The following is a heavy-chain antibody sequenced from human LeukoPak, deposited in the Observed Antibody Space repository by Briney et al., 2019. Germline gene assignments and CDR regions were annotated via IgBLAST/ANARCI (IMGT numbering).Heavy chain of an antibody. CDR2: IYYSGST. V-gene: IGHV4-59*08. D-gene: IGHD3-9*01. CDR1: GGSISSYY. CDR3: ARRHYDILTGHPPYFDY. J-gene: IGHJ4*02. Sequence: SETLSLTCTVSGGSISSYYWSWIRQPPGKGLEWLGYIYYSGSTNYNPSLKSRVTISVDTSKNQFSLKLSSVTAADTAVYYCARRHYDILTGHPPYFDYWGQGTLVTVSS.